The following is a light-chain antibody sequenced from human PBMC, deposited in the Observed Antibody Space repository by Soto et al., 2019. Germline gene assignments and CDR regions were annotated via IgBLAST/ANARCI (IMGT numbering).Light chain of an antibody. CDR1: QSVSNK. CDR3: QQYGSSPVWT. Sequence: ENMMTQSPATLSVSTGERATLSCRASQSVSNKLAWYQQKPGRAPRLLIYGASTRATGIPARFSGSGSGTEFTLTISRLEPEDFAVYYCQQYGSSPVWTFGQGTKVDVK. J-gene: IGKJ1*01. V-gene: IGKV3-15*01. CDR2: GAS.